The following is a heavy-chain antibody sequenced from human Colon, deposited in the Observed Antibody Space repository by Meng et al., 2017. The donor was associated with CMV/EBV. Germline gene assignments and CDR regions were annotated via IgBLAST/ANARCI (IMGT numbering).Heavy chain of an antibody. CDR1: GYMFTRYN. D-gene: IGHD6-13*01. J-gene: IGHJ1*01. CDR3: ATGSVAADGKGY. CDR2: INPKTANP. V-gene: IGHV7-4-1*02. Sequence: QVQLVQSGSEWNKPGASVKISCKASGYMFTRYNINWVRQAPGQWLEWMGYINPKTANPTYVQGFTGRFVFSLDTSVSTAYLQISSLEAEDTAVYYCATGSVAADGKGYWGQGTLVTVSS.